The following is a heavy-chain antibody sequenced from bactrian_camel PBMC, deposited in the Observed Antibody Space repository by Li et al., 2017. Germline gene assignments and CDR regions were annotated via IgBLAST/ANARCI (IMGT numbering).Heavy chain of an antibody. D-gene: IGHD2*01. Sequence: QVQLVESGGGSVQAGGSLKLTCAGSAYILEQCGMGWFRQAPGKEENVVSVRLDGTTIYADSVKGRFTISQDRTKNKLYLQMNVLKDEDTGMYYCAAAPSLGYCNLGWRPNSIYWGQGTQVTVS. CDR1: AYILEQCG. CDR2: RLDGTT. CDR3: AAAPSLGYCNLGWRPNSIY. V-gene: IGHV3S60*01. J-gene: IGHJ4*01.